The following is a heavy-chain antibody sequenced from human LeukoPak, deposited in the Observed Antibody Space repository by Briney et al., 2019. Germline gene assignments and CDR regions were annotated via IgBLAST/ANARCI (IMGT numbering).Heavy chain of an antibody. CDR2: IYYSGST. CDR1: GVSISSYY. J-gene: IGHJ5*02. CDR3: ARLLPPYSSSVVNWFDP. D-gene: IGHD6-13*01. Sequence: SETLSLTCTVSGVSISSYYWSWIRQPPGKGLEWIGYIYYSGSTDYNPSLKSRVTISVDTSKNQFSLKLSSVTAADTAVYYCARLLPPYSSSVVNWFDPWGQGTLVTVSS. V-gene: IGHV4-59*01.